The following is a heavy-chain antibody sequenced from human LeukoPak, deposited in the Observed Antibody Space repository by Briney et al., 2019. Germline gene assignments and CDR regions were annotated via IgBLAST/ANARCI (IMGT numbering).Heavy chain of an antibody. CDR2: IYYTGST. CDR1: GGSISSSSYY. J-gene: IGHJ4*02. CDR3: ARVSGSGYLIEYYFDY. Sequence: PSETLSLTCTVSGGSISSSSYYWGWIRQPPGKGLEWIGSIYYTGSTYYNPSLKSRVIISADTSKNQFSLKLSSVTAADTAVYYCARVSGSGYLIEYYFDYWGQGTLVTVSS. V-gene: IGHV4-39*01. D-gene: IGHD3-22*01.